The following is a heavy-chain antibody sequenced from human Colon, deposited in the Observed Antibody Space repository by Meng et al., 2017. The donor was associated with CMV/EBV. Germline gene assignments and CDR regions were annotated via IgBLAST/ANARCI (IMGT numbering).Heavy chain of an antibody. D-gene: IGHD5-12*01. CDR2: ITSSGTTI. V-gene: IGHV3-48*04. CDR1: GFTFSRYN. J-gene: IGHJ4*02. Sequence: GGSLRLSCAASGFTFSRYNMNWVRQAPGKGLEWVSYITSSGTTIYYADSVKGRFTISRDNAKNSLYLQMNSLRAEDTAVYYCVRDSGYGGGGDYWGQGTLVTVSS. CDR3: VRDSGYGGGGDY.